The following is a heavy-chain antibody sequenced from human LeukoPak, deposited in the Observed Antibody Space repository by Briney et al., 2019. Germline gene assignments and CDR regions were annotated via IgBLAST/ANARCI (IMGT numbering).Heavy chain of an antibody. CDR1: GGSLSNSIYY. V-gene: IGHV4-39*01. CDR3: ARPQDPYTATGGMDV. Sequence: SETLSLTCTVSGGSLSNSIYYWAWIRQPPGKGLEWIGSIYYRGTTYYSPSLTSRVTISVDTSKNQFSLKLSSLTAADTAVYYCARPQDPYTATGGMDVWGQGTTVTVSS. J-gene: IGHJ6*02. D-gene: IGHD4-17*01. CDR2: IYYRGTT.